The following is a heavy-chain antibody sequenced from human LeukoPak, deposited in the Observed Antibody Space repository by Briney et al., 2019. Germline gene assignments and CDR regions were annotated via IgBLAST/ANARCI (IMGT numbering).Heavy chain of an antibody. CDR1: GYTFTGYY. Sequence: ASVKVSCKASGYTFTGYYMHWVRQAPGQGLEWMGWINPNSGGTNYAQKFQGGVTMTRDTSISTAYMELSRLRSDDTAVYYCAVSHRYSGSYYRYAFDIWGQGTMVTVSS. CDR2: INPNSGGT. CDR3: AVSHRYSGSYYRYAFDI. V-gene: IGHV1-2*02. J-gene: IGHJ3*02. D-gene: IGHD1-26*01.